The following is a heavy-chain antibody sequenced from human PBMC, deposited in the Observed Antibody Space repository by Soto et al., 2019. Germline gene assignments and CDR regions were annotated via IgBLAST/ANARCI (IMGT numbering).Heavy chain of an antibody. Sequence: GGSLRLSCAASGFTFSSYGMHWVRQAPGKGLEWVAVIWYDGSNKYYADSVKGRFTISRDNSKNTLYLQMNSLRVEDTAVYYCARSRPHTYYDFWSGYYTGLGWFDPWGQGTLVTVSS. V-gene: IGHV3-33*01. CDR2: IWYDGSNK. D-gene: IGHD3-3*01. CDR1: GFTFSSYG. J-gene: IGHJ5*02. CDR3: ARSRPHTYYDFWSGYYTGLGWFDP.